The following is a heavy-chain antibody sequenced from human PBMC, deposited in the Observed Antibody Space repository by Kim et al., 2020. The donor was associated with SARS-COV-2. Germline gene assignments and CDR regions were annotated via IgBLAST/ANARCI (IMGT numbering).Heavy chain of an antibody. D-gene: IGHD2-2*01. J-gene: IGHJ5*02. V-gene: IGHV3-30*01. CDR3: ARERTVASTNWFDP. Sequence: VKGRFTISRDNSKHTLYLQMNSLRAEDSAVYYCARERTVASTNWFDPWGQGTLVTVSS.